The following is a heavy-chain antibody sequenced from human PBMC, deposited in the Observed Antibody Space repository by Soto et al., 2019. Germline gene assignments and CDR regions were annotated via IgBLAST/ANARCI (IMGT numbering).Heavy chain of an antibody. Sequence: ASVKVSCKASGYTFTSYGISWVRQAPGQGLEWMGWISAYNGNTNYAQKLQGRVTMTTDTSTSTAYMELRSLRSDDTAVYYCAREGLVIANLYYHYMDVWGKGTTVTVSS. CDR1: GYTFTSYG. CDR3: AREGLVIANLYYHYMDV. V-gene: IGHV1-18*01. D-gene: IGHD3-9*01. J-gene: IGHJ6*03. CDR2: ISAYNGNT.